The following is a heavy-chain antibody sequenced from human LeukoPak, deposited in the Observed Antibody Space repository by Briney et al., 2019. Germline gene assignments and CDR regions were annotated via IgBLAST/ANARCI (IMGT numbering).Heavy chain of an antibody. CDR3: ARGRVTAPVLRYFDWLPRGDDY. Sequence: SETLSLTCAVYGGSFSGYYWSWIRQPPGKGLEWIGEINHSGSTNYNPSLKSRVTISVDTSKNQFSLKLSSVTAADTAVYYCARGRVTAPVLRYFDWLPRGDDYWGQGTLVTVSS. V-gene: IGHV4-34*01. CDR2: INHSGST. CDR1: GGSFSGYY. J-gene: IGHJ4*02. D-gene: IGHD3-9*01.